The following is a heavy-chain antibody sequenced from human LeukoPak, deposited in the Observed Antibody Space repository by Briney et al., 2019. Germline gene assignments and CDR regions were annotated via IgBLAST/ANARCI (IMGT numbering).Heavy chain of an antibody. Sequence: SETLTLTCTVSGGSITTGSHYWGWVRQPPGKGLEWIGSTYHSGTTYYKSTLKSRVSISIDTSRTQFSLTLSSVTAADTAVYYCGRHVPDFDYWGQGTLVTVS. CDR1: GGSITTGSHY. CDR2: TYHSGTT. V-gene: IGHV4-39*01. J-gene: IGHJ4*02. CDR3: GRHVPDFDY.